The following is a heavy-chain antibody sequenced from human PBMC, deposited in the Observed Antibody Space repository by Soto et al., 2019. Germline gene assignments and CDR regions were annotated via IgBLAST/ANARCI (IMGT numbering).Heavy chain of an antibody. J-gene: IGHJ3*02. D-gene: IGHD2-2*01. CDR3: ARRSPTYIVVVPAAPRAAFDI. CDR2: INHSGST. V-gene: IGHV4-34*01. Sequence: QVQLQQWGAGLLKPSETLSLTCAVYGGSFSGYYWSWIRQPPGKGLEWIGEINHSGSTNYNPSLKSRVTISVDTSKNQFSLKLSSVTAADTAVYYCARRSPTYIVVVPAAPRAAFDIWGQGTMVTVSS. CDR1: GGSFSGYY.